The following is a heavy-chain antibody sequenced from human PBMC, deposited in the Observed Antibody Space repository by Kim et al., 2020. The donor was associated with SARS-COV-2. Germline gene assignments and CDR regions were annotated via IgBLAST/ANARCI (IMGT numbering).Heavy chain of an antibody. CDR2: IYSGGST. D-gene: IGHD3-10*01. CDR1: GFTVSSNY. Sequence: GGSLRLSCAASGFTVSSNYMSWVRQAPGKGLEWVSVIYSGGSTYYADSVKGRFTISRDNSKNTLYLQMNSLIAEDTAVYYCAGAMVRGVIITGGMDVWGQGTTVTVSS. J-gene: IGHJ6*02. V-gene: IGHV3-53*01. CDR3: AGAMVRGVIITGGMDV.